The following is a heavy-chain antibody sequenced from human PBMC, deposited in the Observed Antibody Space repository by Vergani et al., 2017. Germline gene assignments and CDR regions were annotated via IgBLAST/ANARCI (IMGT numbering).Heavy chain of an antibody. CDR3: AVDYDSSGYYGY. Sequence: QVQLQESGPGLVKPSQTLSLTCTVSGGSISSGGYYWSGIRPDPGKGLEWIGYIYYSGSTYYNPSLKSRVTITVDTSKNQFSLKLSSVTAADTAVYYCAVDYDSSGYYGYWGQGTLVTVSS. D-gene: IGHD3-22*01. CDR2: IYYSGST. CDR1: GGSISSGGYY. V-gene: IGHV4-31*03. J-gene: IGHJ4*02.